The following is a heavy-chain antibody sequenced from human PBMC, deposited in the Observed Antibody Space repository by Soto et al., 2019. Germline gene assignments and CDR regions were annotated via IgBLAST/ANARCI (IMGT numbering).Heavy chain of an antibody. CDR1: GYTFTSYG. J-gene: IGHJ4*02. CDR2: ISAYNGNT. D-gene: IGHD6-19*01. CDR3: ARRQYFRSGWYVPFDY. Sequence: ASVKVSCKASGYTFTSYGISWVRQAPGQGLEWMGWISAYNGNTNYAQKLQGRVTMTTDTSTSTAYMELRSLRSDDTAVYYCARRQYFRSGWYVPFDYWGQGTLVTVSS. V-gene: IGHV1-18*01.